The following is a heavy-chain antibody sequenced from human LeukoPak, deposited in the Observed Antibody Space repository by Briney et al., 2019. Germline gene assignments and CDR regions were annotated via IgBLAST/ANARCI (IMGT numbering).Heavy chain of an antibody. Sequence: GGSLRLSCAASGFTFSSYAMSWVRQAPGKGLEWVSAISGSGGSTYYADSVKGRFTISRDNSKNTLYLQMNSLRAEDTAVYYCAKDSPKPTYYDFWSGQSPDYWGQGTLVTVSS. J-gene: IGHJ4*02. CDR3: AKDSPKPTYYDFWSGQSPDY. D-gene: IGHD3-3*01. CDR1: GFTFSSYA. V-gene: IGHV3-23*01. CDR2: ISGSGGST.